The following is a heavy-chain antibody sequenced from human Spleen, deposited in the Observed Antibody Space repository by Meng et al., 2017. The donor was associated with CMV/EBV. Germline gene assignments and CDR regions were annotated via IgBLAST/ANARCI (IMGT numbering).Heavy chain of an antibody. CDR1: GGSISNSNW. CDR3: AGQPYYYYYGMDV. Sequence: SETLSLTCDVSGGSISNSNWWSWVRQPPGKGLEWIGEIYHTGITNYSPSLKSRVTISVDKSQNQFSLNLRSVTAADTAVYYCAGQPYYYYYGMDVWGQGTTVTVSS. CDR2: IYHTGIT. J-gene: IGHJ6*02. V-gene: IGHV4-4*02.